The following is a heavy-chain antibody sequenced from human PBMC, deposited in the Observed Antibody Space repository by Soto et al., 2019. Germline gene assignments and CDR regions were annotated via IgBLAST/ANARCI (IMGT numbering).Heavy chain of an antibody. V-gene: IGHV1-18*01. CDR3: ARDPPHCSSTSCYSSNWFDP. Sequence: QVQLVQSGAEVKKPGASVKVSCKASGYTFTSYGISWVRQAPGQGLEWMGWISAYNGNTNYAQKRQGRVTMTTDTSTSTAYMELRSLRSDDTAVYYCARDPPHCSSTSCYSSNWFDPWGQGTLVTVSS. J-gene: IGHJ5*02. CDR1: GYTFTSYG. CDR2: ISAYNGNT. D-gene: IGHD2-2*02.